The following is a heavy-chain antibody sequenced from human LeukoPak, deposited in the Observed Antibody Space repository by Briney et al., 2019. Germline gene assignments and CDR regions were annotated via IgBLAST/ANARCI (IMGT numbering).Heavy chain of an antibody. CDR2: VYHSGST. V-gene: IGHV4-30-2*01. CDR1: GGSIGSGGDS. Sequence: SETLPLTCVVSGGSIGSGGDSWSWVRQPPGKGLEWIGYVYHSGSTYYNPSLKSRVTISVDRSKNQFSLKLTSVTAADTAVYYCARGSGLRSYYEFWGQGTLVTVSS. CDR3: ARGSGLRSYYEF. D-gene: IGHD4-11*01. J-gene: IGHJ4*02.